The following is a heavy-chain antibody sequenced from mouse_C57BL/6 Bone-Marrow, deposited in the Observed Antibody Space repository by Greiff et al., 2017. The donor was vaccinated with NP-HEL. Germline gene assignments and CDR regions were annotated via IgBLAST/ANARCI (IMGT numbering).Heavy chain of an antibody. CDR1: GYAFSSSW. J-gene: IGHJ3*01. CDR2: IYPGDGDT. V-gene: IGHV1-82*01. CDR3: ARFGQLTWFAY. Sequence: VQLQQSGPELVKPGASVKISCKASGYAFSSSWMNWVKQRPGKGLEWIGRIYPGDGDTNYIGKFKGQATLTADKSSSTAYMQLSSLTSEDSAVYFCARFGQLTWFAYWGQGTLVTVSA. D-gene: IGHD3-2*02.